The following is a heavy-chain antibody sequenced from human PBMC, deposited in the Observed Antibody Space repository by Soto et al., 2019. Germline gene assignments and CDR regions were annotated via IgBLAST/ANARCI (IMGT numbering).Heavy chain of an antibody. CDR1: GFTFRSSP. CDR3: SKDHHSEAHAY. Sequence: PGGSLRLSCAVSGFTFRSSPMSWVRRAPGKGLEWVSAINGGDDSEHYVDSVQGRFTIIRDNSKNLLLMQMSSLRAEDTAIYFCSKDHHSEAHAYWGRGTLVTGSA. CDR2: INGGDDSE. V-gene: IGHV3-23*01. J-gene: IGHJ4*02.